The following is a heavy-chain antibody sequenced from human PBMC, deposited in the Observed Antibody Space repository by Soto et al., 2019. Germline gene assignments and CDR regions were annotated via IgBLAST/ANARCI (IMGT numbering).Heavy chain of an antibody. V-gene: IGHV1-18*01. D-gene: IGHD6-13*01. CDR2: ISAYNGNT. CDR1: GYTFTSYG. J-gene: IGHJ4*02. Sequence: ASVKVSCKASGYTFTSYGSSWVRQAPGQGLEWMGWISAYNGNTNYAQKLQGRVTMTTDTSTSTAYMELRSLRSDDTAVYYCARDRGAAAVAPFDYWGQRTLVTVSP. CDR3: ARDRGAAAVAPFDY.